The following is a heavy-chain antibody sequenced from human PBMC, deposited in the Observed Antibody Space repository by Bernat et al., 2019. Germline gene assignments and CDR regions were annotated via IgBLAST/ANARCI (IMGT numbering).Heavy chain of an antibody. D-gene: IGHD3-22*01. CDR2: ISYEGSYK. CDR1: GFTFSCFA. CDR3: ARAPYYYDTSGYYY. Sequence: QVQLVGSGGGVVQPGRSLRLSCSASGFTFSCFAMHWVRQAPGKGLEWVAVISYEGSYKYSADAGKGRFTISRDNSKNTLYLQMNSLRAEDTDVYYCARAPYYYDTSGYYYWGQGTLVTVSS. V-gene: IGHV3-30-3*01. J-gene: IGHJ4*02.